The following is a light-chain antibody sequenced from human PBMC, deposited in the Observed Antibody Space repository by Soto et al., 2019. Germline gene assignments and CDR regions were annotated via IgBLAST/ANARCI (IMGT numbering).Light chain of an antibody. CDR3: ISYSSSSTLV. CDR1: SSDVGGYNY. V-gene: IGLV2-14*01. CDR2: EVT. Sequence: QSALTQPASVSGSPGQSITISCAGTSSDVGGYNYVSWYQHHPGKAPKLMNYEVTNRPSGVSNRFSGSKSVNTASLTISGLQPEDEADYYCISYSSSSTLVFGGGTKLTVL. J-gene: IGLJ3*02.